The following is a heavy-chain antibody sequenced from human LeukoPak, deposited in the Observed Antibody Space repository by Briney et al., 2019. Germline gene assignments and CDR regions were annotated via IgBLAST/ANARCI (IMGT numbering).Heavy chain of an antibody. CDR1: GYSISSGYY. CDR3: ARHVSVGSGWSNDFDY. Sequence: SETLSLTCTVSGYSISSGYYWGWIRQPPGKGLEWIGSIYHSGSTYYNPSLKSRVTISVDTSKNQFSLKLSSVTAADTAVYYCARHVSVGSGWSNDFDYWGQGTLVTVSS. CDR2: IYHSGST. J-gene: IGHJ4*02. D-gene: IGHD6-19*01. V-gene: IGHV4-38-2*02.